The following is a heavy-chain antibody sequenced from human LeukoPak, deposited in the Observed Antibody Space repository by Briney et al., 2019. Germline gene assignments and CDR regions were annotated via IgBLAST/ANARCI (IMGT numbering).Heavy chain of an antibody. Sequence: SGPTLVNPPQTLTLTCTFSGFSLSTGGMGVGWIRQPPGKALEWLAFIFWDDNEHYSPSLKNRLTITKDTSKNQVILTMTNMDPVDTATYYCSHRHNLGVTGPVATFDSWGQGTLVTVSS. D-gene: IGHD2-21*02. CDR3: SHRHNLGVTGPVATFDS. CDR2: IFWDDNE. V-gene: IGHV2-5*02. CDR1: GFSLSTGGMG. J-gene: IGHJ5*01.